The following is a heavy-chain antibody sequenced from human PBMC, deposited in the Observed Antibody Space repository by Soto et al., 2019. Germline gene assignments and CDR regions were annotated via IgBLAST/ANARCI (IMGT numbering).Heavy chain of an antibody. J-gene: IGHJ6*02. CDR2: IIPFFGSP. CDR1: GGTFGSYA. Sequence: GASVKVSCKPSGGTFGSYAISWVRQAPGQGLEWMGGIIPFFGSPNYAQKFQGRVTITADESTSTAYMELTSLRSEDTAVYYCARYCSGTTCRKYHYYGMDVWGQGTTVTVSS. V-gene: IGHV1-69*13. CDR3: ARYCSGTTCRKYHYYGMDV. D-gene: IGHD2-2*01.